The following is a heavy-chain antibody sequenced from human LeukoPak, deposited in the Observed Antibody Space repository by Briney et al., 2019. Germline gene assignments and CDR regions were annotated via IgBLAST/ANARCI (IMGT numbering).Heavy chain of an antibody. CDR2: MNPHSGNT. D-gene: IGHD1-1*01. V-gene: IGHV1-8*03. Sequence: ASVKVSCKASGYTFTSYGISWVRQAAGQGLEWMGWMNPHSGNTGYAQKFQGRVTITRNTSINTAYMELSSLRFEDAAVYYCARGYGTDYWGQGTLVTVSS. J-gene: IGHJ4*02. CDR3: ARGYGTDY. CDR1: GYTFTSYG.